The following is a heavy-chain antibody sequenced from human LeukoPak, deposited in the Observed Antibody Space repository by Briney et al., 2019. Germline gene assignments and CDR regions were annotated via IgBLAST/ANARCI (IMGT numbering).Heavy chain of an antibody. CDR1: GFTFSSYS. Sequence: GVSLRLSCAASGFTFSSYSMNWVRQAPGKGLEWVSAISSGSSYIYYADAVKGRFTISRDNAKDSLDLQMNSLIADDTAVYYCARDIGRVVDYWGQGTLVTVSS. V-gene: IGHV3-21*01. J-gene: IGHJ4*02. CDR2: ISSGSSYI. CDR3: ARDIGRVVDY. D-gene: IGHD3-16*02.